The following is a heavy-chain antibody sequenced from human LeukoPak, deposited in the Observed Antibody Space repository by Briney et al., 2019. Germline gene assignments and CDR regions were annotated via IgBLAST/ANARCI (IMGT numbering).Heavy chain of an antibody. J-gene: IGHJ4*02. CDR1: GFTFSSYW. Sequence: GGSLRLSCAASGFTFSSYWMTWVRQAPGKGLEWVANIKQDGSESYYVGSVKGRFTISRDNAKSSLYLQMNSLRAEDTAVYYCARVVLSNSWQDYWGQGTLVTVSS. CDR3: ARVVLSNSWQDY. CDR2: IKQDGSES. D-gene: IGHD6-13*01. V-gene: IGHV3-7*01.